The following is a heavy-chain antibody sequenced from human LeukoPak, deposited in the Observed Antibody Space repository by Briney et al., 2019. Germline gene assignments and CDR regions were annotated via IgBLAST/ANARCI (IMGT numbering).Heavy chain of an antibody. CDR2: ISHSGST. D-gene: IGHD3-22*01. CDR3: ATRSYYDTSGVYGMDV. J-gene: IGHJ6*02. Sequence: SETLSLTCAVYDGSFSGYYWSWIRQPPGKGLEWIGEISHSGSTNYNPSLKSRVTISVDTSKNQFSLKLNSVTAADTAVYYCATRSYYDTSGVYGMDVWGQGTTVTVSS. CDR1: DGSFSGYY. V-gene: IGHV4-34*01.